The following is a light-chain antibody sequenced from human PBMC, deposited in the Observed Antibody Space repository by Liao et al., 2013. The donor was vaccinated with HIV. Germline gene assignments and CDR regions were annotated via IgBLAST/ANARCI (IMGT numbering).Light chain of an antibody. J-gene: IGLJ2*01. V-gene: IGLV3-21*01. CDR3: QAWDSTTGDLV. CDR2: YDT. Sequence: SYELTQPPSVSVSPGKTARITCGGDNIGDKGVHWYQQKPGQAPTLVIYYDTNRPSGIPERFSGSNPGITATLTISRVEAGDEADYYCQAWDSTTGDLVFGGGTKLTVL. CDR1: NIGDKG.